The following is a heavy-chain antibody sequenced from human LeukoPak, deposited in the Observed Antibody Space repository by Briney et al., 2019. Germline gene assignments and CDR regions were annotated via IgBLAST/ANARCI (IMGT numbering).Heavy chain of an antibody. CDR1: GGSISSSSYY. V-gene: IGHV4-39*07. D-gene: IGHD6-13*01. Sequence: SETLSLTCTVSGGSISSSSYYWGWIRQPPGKGLEWIGSIYYSGSTYYNPSLKSRVTISVDTSKNQFSLKLSSVTAADTAVYYCARDPRAGYSSSWYYFDYWGQGTLVTVSS. CDR2: IYYSGST. J-gene: IGHJ4*02. CDR3: ARDPRAGYSSSWYYFDY.